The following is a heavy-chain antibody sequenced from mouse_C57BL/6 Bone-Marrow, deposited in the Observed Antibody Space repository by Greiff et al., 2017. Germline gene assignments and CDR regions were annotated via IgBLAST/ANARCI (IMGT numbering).Heavy chain of an antibody. V-gene: IGHV1-4*01. D-gene: IGHD3-3*01. J-gene: IGHJ1*03. CDR3: AREGTSFYWYFDV. Sequence: QVQLQQSGAELARPGASVKMSCKASGYTFTSYTMHWVKQRPGKGLEWIGYINPSSGYTKYNQKFKDKATLTADKSSSTAYMQLSSLTSEDSAVYYCAREGTSFYWYFDVWGTGTTVTVSS. CDR1: GYTFTSYT. CDR2: INPSSGYT.